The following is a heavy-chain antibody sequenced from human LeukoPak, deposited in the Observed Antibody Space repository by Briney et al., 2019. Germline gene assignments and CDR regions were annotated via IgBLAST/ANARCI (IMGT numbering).Heavy chain of an antibody. CDR2: ISSSSSA. V-gene: IGHV3-48*04. CDR1: GFTFFSYT. D-gene: IGHD1-26*01. CDR3: ARASGTYSGVDY. J-gene: IGHJ4*02. Sequence: GGSLRLSCAASGFTFFSYTMNWVRQAPGKGLEWISYISSSSSAKYADSVKGRFTISRDNAKNSLYLQMNGLRGEDTAVYYCARASGTYSGVDYWGQGTQVTVSS.